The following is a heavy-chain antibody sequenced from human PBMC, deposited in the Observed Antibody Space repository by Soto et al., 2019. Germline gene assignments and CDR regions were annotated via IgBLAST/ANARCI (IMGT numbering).Heavy chain of an antibody. Sequence: GGSLRLSCAASGFTFSSYRMDWVRQAPGKRGVWVSRINSDGSTIYYADSVKSRFTISRDNAKNSLYLQMKRLRDEDTAVYYCARDLNYGLFDYWGQGTLVTVSS. D-gene: IGHD4-17*01. CDR1: GFTFSSYR. CDR2: INSDGSTI. CDR3: ARDLNYGLFDY. V-gene: IGHV3-48*02. J-gene: IGHJ4*02.